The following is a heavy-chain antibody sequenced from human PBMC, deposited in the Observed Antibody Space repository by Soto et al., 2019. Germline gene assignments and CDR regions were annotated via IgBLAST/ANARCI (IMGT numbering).Heavy chain of an antibody. D-gene: IGHD3-10*01. CDR1: GFTVSSHY. CDR2: IYSGGST. J-gene: IGHJ6*02. Sequence: EVQLVESGGGLVQPGGSLRLSCAASGFTVSSHYMSWVRQAPGKGLEWVSVIYSGGSTYYAYSVKSRFTISRDYSRATLYLQMTSLRAEDTAVYYCARDMVRAVDVWGQGTTGTVAS. CDR3: ARDMVRAVDV. V-gene: IGHV3-66*01.